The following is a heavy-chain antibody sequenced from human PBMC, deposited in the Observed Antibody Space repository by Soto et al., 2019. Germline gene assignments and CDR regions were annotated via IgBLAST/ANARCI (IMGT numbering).Heavy chain of an antibody. Sequence: QVQLVESGGGVVQPGRSLRLSCAASGFTFSSYGMHWVRQXXGXGXXWVAVIWYDGSNKYYADSVKGRFTISRDNSKNTLYLQMNSLRAEDTAVYYCARDGYGSGSYYIDYWGQGTLVTVSS. CDR2: IWYDGSNK. V-gene: IGHV3-33*01. CDR1: GFTFSSYG. CDR3: ARDGYGSGSYYIDY. D-gene: IGHD3-10*01. J-gene: IGHJ4*02.